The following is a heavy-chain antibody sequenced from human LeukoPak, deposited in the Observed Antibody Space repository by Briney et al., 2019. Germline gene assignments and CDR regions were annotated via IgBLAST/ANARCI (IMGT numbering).Heavy chain of an antibody. V-gene: IGHV1-8*03. CDR3: ARGDNLVRVSDY. CDR2: MNPNSGNT. CDR1: GYTFTSYA. Sequence: ASVKVSCKASGYTFTSYAMHWVRQAPGQRLEWMGWMNPNSGNTGYAQKFQGRVTITRNTSISTVYMELSSLRSEDTAVYYCARGDNLVRVSDYWGQGTLVTVSS. D-gene: IGHD3-10*01. J-gene: IGHJ4*02.